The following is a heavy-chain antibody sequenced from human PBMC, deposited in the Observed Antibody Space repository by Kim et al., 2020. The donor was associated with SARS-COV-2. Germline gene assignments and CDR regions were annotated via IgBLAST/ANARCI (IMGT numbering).Heavy chain of an antibody. J-gene: IGHJ4*02. Sequence: VKGRFTISRDNAKNSLYLQMNSLRAEDTAVYYCARESITYSGYDYNSFDYWGQGTLVTVSS. D-gene: IGHD5-12*01. CDR3: ARESITYSGYDYNSFDY. V-gene: IGHV3-21*01.